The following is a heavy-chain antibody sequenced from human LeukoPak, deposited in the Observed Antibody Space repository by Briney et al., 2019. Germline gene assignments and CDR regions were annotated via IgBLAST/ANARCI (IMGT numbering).Heavy chain of an antibody. J-gene: IGHJ4*02. Sequence: SETLSLTCTVSGGSISSGSYYWSWIRQPAGKGLEWIGRIYTSGSTNYNPSLKSRVTISVDTSKNQFSLKLSSVTAADTAVYYCARVADYYDSSGYYDYWGQGTLVTVSS. D-gene: IGHD3-22*01. CDR3: ARVADYYDSSGYYDY. CDR2: IYTSGST. CDR1: GGSISSGSYY. V-gene: IGHV4-61*02.